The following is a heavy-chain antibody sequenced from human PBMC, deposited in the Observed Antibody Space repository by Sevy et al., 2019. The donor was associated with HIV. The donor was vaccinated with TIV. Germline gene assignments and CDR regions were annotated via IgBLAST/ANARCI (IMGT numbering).Heavy chain of an antibody. Sequence: ASVKVSCKASGGTFSSYAISWVRQAPGQGLEWMGGIIPIFGTANYAQKFQGRVTITADESTSTAYMELSSLRSDDTAVYYCARGNEKGQPSGCYPHENMDVWGQGTTVTVSS. CDR3: ARGNEKGQPSGCYPHENMDV. D-gene: IGHD6-19*01. J-gene: IGHJ6*02. CDR2: IIPIFGTA. CDR1: GGTFSSYA. V-gene: IGHV1-69*13.